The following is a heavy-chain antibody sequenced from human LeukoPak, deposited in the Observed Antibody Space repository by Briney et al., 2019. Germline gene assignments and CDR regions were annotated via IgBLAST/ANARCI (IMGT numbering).Heavy chain of an antibody. CDR1: GGSFSGYY. J-gene: IGHJ4*02. D-gene: IGHD4-17*01. CDR3: ARGPLATTVTTSPYDY. V-gene: IGHV4-34*01. CDR2: INHSGST. Sequence: SETLSLTCAVYGGSFSGYYWSWIRQPPGKGLEWIGEINHSGSTNYNPSLKSRVTISVDTSKNQFSLKLSSVTAADTAVYYCARGPLATTVTTSPYDYWGQGTLVAASS.